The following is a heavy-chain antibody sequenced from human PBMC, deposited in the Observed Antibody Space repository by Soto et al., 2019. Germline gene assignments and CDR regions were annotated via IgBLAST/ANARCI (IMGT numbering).Heavy chain of an antibody. CDR3: ARHAITIGVLYYGMDV. CDR2: IDPSDSYT. D-gene: IGHD3-16*01. CDR1: GYSFTSYW. V-gene: IGHV5-10-1*01. J-gene: IGHJ6*02. Sequence: PGESLKISCKGSGYSFTSYWISWVRQMPGKGLEWMGRIDPSDSYTNYSPSFQGHVTISADKSISTAYLQWSSLKASDTAMYYCARHAITIGVLYYGMDVWGQGTTVTVSS.